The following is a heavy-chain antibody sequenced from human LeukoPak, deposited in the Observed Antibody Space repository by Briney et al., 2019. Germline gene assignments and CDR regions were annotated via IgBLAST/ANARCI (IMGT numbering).Heavy chain of an antibody. V-gene: IGHV1-18*01. D-gene: IGHD3-10*01. CDR1: GYTFTNYG. Sequence: ASVKVSCKTSGYTFTNYGISWVRQAPGQGLEWMGCITTHNGKTNYAETLQGRVTMTTDAFTNTAYVDLRSLRSDDTAVYFCVREGSTIYDFDHWGQGTLVTVSS. J-gene: IGHJ4*02. CDR2: ITTHNGKT. CDR3: VREGSTIYDFDH.